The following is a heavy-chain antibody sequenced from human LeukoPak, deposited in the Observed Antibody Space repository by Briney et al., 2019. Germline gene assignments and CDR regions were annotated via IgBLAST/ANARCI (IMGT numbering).Heavy chain of an antibody. V-gene: IGHV1-69*13. CDR3: ARVPSLTIRGLIFDY. Sequence: ASVKVSCKASGYTFTGYYMHWVRQAPGQGLEWMGGIIPIFGTANYAQKFQGRVTITADESTSTAYMELSSLRSEDTAVYYCARVPSLTIRGLIFDYWGQGTLVTVSS. J-gene: IGHJ4*02. CDR2: IIPIFGTA. D-gene: IGHD3-10*01. CDR1: GYTFTGYY.